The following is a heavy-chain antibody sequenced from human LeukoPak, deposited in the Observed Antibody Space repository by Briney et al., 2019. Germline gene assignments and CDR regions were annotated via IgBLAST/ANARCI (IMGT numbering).Heavy chain of an antibody. CDR2: IYYSGST. CDR1: GGSISSSSYY. V-gene: IGHV4-39*07. Sequence: SETLSLTCTVSGGSISSSSYYWGWIRQPPGKGLEWIGGIYYSGSTYYNPSLKSRVTISVDRSKNQFSLKLSSVTAADTAVYYCARALPGDHASYPTPFDYWGQGTLVTVSS. D-gene: IGHD7-27*01. J-gene: IGHJ4*02. CDR3: ARALPGDHASYPTPFDY.